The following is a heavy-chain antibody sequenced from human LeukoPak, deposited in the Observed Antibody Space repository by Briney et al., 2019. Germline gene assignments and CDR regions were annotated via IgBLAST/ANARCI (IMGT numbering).Heavy chain of an antibody. CDR1: GGSFRGYY. Sequence: PSETLSIPCGVYGGSFRGYYWTWIRQPPGKGLEWIGEINHSGSTNCNPSLKSRVTISVDTSKNQFSLKMTSVTAADTAVYYCARGLGDRSVYYYLGYWGQGTLVTVSS. D-gene: IGHD3-22*01. J-gene: IGHJ4*02. CDR3: ARGLGDRSVYYYLGY. V-gene: IGHV4-34*01. CDR2: INHSGST.